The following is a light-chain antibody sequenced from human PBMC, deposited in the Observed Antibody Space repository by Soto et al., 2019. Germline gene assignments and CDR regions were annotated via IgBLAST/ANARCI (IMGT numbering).Light chain of an antibody. CDR3: SSLTASNSFV. Sequence: SVLAQPSFVSGAPGQLITISCSGTSSEGGGYNYVSWYQQHPGKAPNLMIYDVANRPSGVSNRFSGSKSGNTASLTISGLQAEDEADYYCSSLTASNSFVSGTGTKVTVL. V-gene: IGLV2-14*01. CDR1: SSEGGGYNY. CDR2: DVA. J-gene: IGLJ1*01.